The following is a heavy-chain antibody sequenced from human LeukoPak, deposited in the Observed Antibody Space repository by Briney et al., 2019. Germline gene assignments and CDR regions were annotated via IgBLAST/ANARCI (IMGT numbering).Heavy chain of an antibody. CDR2: IYYSGST. CDR1: GGSISSYY. V-gene: IGHV4-59*12. J-gene: IGHJ5*02. CDR3: VRDLYCSGGSCYSWFDP. D-gene: IGHD2-15*01. Sequence: SETLSLTCTVSGGSISSYYWSWIRQPPGKGLEWIGYIYYSGSTYYNPSLKSRVTISVDTSKNQFSLKLSSVTAADTAVYYCVRDLYCSGGSCYSWFDPWGQGTLVTVSS.